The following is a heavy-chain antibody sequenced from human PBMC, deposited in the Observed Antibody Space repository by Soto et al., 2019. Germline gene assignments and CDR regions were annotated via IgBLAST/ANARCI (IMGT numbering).Heavy chain of an antibody. V-gene: IGHV5-51*01. D-gene: IGHD3-9*01. CDR1: GYSFTSYW. CDR2: IYPGDSDT. J-gene: IGHJ3*02. Sequence: GESLKISCKGSGYSFTSYWIGWVRQMPGKGLEWMGIIYPGDSDTRYSPSFQGQVTISADKSISTAYLQWSSLKASDTAMYYCVRGPLLRYFDWLLYHAFDIWCQGTMVTVSS. CDR3: VRGPLLRYFDWLLYHAFDI.